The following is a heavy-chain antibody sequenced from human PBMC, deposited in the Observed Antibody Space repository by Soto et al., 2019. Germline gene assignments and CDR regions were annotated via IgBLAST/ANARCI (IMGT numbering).Heavy chain of an antibody. V-gene: IGHV4-39*01. Sequence: SETLSLTCTVSGGSISRSSYSWAWIRQPPGKGLEWIGTLYYSGNTYYNPPLKSRVTIPVATSKNQFSLKLSSVTAADTAVYSCATRQGGSYNWFDPWGQGTLVTVSS. D-gene: IGHD2-15*01. CDR1: GGSISRSSYS. J-gene: IGHJ5*02. CDR3: ATRQGGSYNWFDP. CDR2: LYYSGNT.